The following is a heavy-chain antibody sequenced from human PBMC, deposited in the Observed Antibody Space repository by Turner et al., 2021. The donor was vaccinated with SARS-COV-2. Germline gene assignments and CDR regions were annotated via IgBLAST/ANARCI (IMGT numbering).Heavy chain of an antibody. CDR2: ISSSSSYI. J-gene: IGHJ5*02. CDR3: ARDCSTTTCEA. D-gene: IGHD2-2*01. CDR1: GFTFSHYT. Sequence: EVQLVESGGGLVKPGGSLSLSCEASGFTFSHYTMIWVRQAPGKGLEWVSSISSSSSYIYYADSVKDRFTISRDNAKNSLYLQMNSLRAEDTDVYYRARDCSTTTCEAWGQGTLVTVSS. V-gene: IGHV3-21*01.